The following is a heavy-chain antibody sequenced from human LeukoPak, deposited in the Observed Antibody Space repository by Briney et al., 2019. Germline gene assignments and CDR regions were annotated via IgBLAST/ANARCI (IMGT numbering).Heavy chain of an antibody. D-gene: IGHD1-26*01. Sequence: ASVKVSCKASGYTFTAYYIHWVRQAPGQGLEWMGGINPDNGGTNYAQKFEGRVTMTRDTSITTAYMELSGLRSDDTAVYHCTIPHSGNGALADYWGQGTLVTVSS. J-gene: IGHJ4*02. CDR2: INPDNGGT. CDR3: TIPHSGNGALADY. CDR1: GYTFTAYY. V-gene: IGHV1-2*02.